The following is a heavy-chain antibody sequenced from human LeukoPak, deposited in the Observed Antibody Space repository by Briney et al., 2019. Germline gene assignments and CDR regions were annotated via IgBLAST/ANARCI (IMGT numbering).Heavy chain of an antibody. V-gene: IGHV4-4*07. Sequence: SETLSLTCTVSGGSISSYYWSWIRQPAGKGLEWIGRIYTSGSTNYNPSLKSRVTMSVDTSKNQFSLKLSSVTAADTAVYYCARGGLLGYCSGTSCSYFDYWGQGTLVTVS. CDR3: ARGGLLGYCSGTSCSYFDY. D-gene: IGHD2-2*01. CDR2: IYTSGST. J-gene: IGHJ4*02. CDR1: GGSISSYY.